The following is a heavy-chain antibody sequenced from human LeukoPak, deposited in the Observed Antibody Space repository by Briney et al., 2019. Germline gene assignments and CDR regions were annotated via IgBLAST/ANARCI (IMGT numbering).Heavy chain of an antibody. V-gene: IGHV4-4*07. J-gene: IGHJ4*02. Sequence: SETLSLTCTVSGGSISGYYWSWIRQPAGKGLEWIGRLYTSGSTNYSPSLKSRVTMSVDTSKSKFALKLSSVTAADTAVYYCARTYYDFWSGYLFDYWGQGTLVTVSS. CDR3: ARTYYDFWSGYLFDY. CDR2: LYTSGST. CDR1: GGSISGYY. D-gene: IGHD3-3*01.